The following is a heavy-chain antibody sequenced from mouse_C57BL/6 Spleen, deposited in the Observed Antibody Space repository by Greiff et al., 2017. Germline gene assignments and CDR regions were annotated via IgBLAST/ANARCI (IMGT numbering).Heavy chain of an antibody. D-gene: IGHD2-4*01. J-gene: IGHJ3*01. V-gene: IGHV5-6*01. CDR1: GFTFSSYG. CDR2: ISSGGSYT. CDR3: ARPFYYDYAWFAY. Sequence: VQLKESGGDLVKPGGSLKLSCAASGFTFSSYGMSWVRQTPDKRLEWVATISSGGSYTYYPDSVKGRFTISRDNAKNTLYLQMSSLKSEDTAMYYCARPFYYDYAWFAYWGQGTLVTVSA.